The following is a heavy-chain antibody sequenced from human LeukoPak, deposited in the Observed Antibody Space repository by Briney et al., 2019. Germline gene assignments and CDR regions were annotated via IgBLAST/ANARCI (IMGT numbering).Heavy chain of an antibody. CDR2: IYPGDSDT. V-gene: IGHV5-51*01. Sequence: GESLKISFKGSGYSFTSYWIGWVRQMPGKGLGWMGIIYPGDSDTRYSPSFQGQVTISADKSISTAYPQWSSLKASDTAMYYCARRRRVGGDLLRGYYFDYWGQGTLVTASS. D-gene: IGHD1-26*01. J-gene: IGHJ4*02. CDR3: ARRRRVGGDLLRGYYFDY. CDR1: GYSFTSYW.